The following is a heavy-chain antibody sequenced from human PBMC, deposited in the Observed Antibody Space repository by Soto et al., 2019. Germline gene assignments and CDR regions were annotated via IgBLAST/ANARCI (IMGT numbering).Heavy chain of an antibody. J-gene: IGHJ5*02. Sequence: QVQLQQWGAGLLKPSETLSLTCAVYGGSFSGYYWSWIRQPPGKGLEWIGEINHSGSTNYNPSLKSRVTISVDTSKNQCSLKLSSVTAADTAVYYCARESRYCSGGSCPNWFDPWGQGTLVTVSS. CDR2: INHSGST. CDR3: ARESRYCSGGSCPNWFDP. CDR1: GGSFSGYY. V-gene: IGHV4-34*01. D-gene: IGHD2-15*01.